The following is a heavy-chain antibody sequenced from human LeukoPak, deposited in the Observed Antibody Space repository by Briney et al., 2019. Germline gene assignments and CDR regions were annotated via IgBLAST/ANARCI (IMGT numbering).Heavy chain of an antibody. J-gene: IGHJ4*02. D-gene: IGHD6-25*01. CDR2: MNPISGNT. CDR3: VRGAKCSGADCDSTKEYVYYFDY. Sequence: ASVKVSCKASGYTFSNNDINWVRQATGQGPEWMGWMNPISGNTGFAQKFQGRVTITRITSISTAYMEMSSLRSDDTAVYYCVRGAKCSGADCDSTKEYVYYFDYWGQGTLVTVSS. V-gene: IGHV1-8*03. CDR1: GYTFSNND.